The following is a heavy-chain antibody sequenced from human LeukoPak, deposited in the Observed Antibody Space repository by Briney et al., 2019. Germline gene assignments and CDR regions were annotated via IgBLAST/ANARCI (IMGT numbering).Heavy chain of an antibody. CDR3: ARDHTSHSDYDSSGSEVLGPI. J-gene: IGHJ4*02. Sequence: SQTLSLTCTVSGGSISSGGYYWSWIRQHPGKGLEWIGYMYYSGSTYYNPSLKSRVTISVDTSKNQFSLKLSSVTAADTAVYYCARDHTSHSDYDSSGSEVLGPIWGQGTLVTVSS. V-gene: IGHV4-31*03. CDR2: MYYSGST. CDR1: GGSISSGGYY. D-gene: IGHD3-22*01.